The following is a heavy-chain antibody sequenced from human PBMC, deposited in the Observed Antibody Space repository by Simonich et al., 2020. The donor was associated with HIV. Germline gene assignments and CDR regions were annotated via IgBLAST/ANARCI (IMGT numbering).Heavy chain of an antibody. Sequence: QVQLQQWGAGLLKPSETLSLTCAVYGGPFSGYYWSWIRQPQGKGLEGIGEINHSGSTNYNPSLKSRVTISVDTSKNQFSLKLSSVTAADTAVYYCARGFYQRLYYFDYWGQGTLVTVSS. J-gene: IGHJ4*02. CDR3: ARGFYQRLYYFDY. V-gene: IGHV4-34*01. D-gene: IGHD2-2*01. CDR1: GGPFSGYY. CDR2: INHSGST.